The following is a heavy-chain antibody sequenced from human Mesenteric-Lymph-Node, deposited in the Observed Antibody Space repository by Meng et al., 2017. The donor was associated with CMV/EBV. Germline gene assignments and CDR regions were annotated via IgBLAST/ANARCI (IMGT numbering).Heavy chain of an antibody. J-gene: IGHJ6*02. CDR1: GGSISTYY. Sequence: GSLRLSCTVSGGSISTYYWSWIRQPPGRGLEWVGYIYYSGSTNYNPSLKSRVTISVDTSKNQFSLKLSSVTAADTAVYYCARERGGVYYYDNTGYSYGMDVWGQGTTVTVSS. CDR3: ARERGGVYYYDNTGYSYGMDV. V-gene: IGHV4-59*01. D-gene: IGHD3-22*01. CDR2: IYYSGST.